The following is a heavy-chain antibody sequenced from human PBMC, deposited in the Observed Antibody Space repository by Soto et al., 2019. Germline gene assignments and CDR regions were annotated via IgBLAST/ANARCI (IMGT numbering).Heavy chain of an antibody. CDR1: GGSISSYY. CDR3: ARDRGYDSSGYYYYYYGMDV. J-gene: IGHJ6*02. D-gene: IGHD3-22*01. CDR2: IYYSGST. V-gene: IGHV4-59*01. Sequence: PSETLSLTCTVSGGSISSYYWSWIRQPPGKGLEWIGYIYYSGSTNYNPSLKSRVTISVDTSKNQFSLKLSSVTAADTAVYYCARDRGYDSSGYYYYYYGMDVWGQETTVT.